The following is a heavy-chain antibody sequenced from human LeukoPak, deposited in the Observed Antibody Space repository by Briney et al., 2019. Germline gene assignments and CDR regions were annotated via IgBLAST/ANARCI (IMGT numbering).Heavy chain of an antibody. CDR3: ARPKGSITVVRGAKTAGWFDP. J-gene: IGHJ5*02. CDR1: GGSFSGYY. Sequence: SETLSLTCAVYGGSFSGYYWSWIRQPPGKGLEWIGEINHSGSTNYNPSLKSRVTISVDTSKNQFSLKLSSVTAADTAVYYCARPKGSITVVRGAKTAGWFDPWGQGTLVTVSS. CDR2: INHSGST. V-gene: IGHV4-34*01. D-gene: IGHD3-10*01.